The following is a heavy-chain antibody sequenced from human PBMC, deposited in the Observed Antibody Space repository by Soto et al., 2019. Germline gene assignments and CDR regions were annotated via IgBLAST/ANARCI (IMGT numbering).Heavy chain of an antibody. CDR2: INSDGSST. V-gene: IGHV3-74*01. J-gene: IGHJ4*02. Sequence: GGSLRLSCAASGFTFSSYWMHWVRQAPGKGLVWVSRINSDGSSTSYADSVKGRFTISRDNAKNKLYLQMNSLRAEDTAVYYCARGSANYYYGSTPFDYWGQGTLVTVSS. CDR1: GFTFSSYW. D-gene: IGHD3-10*01. CDR3: ARGSANYYYGSTPFDY.